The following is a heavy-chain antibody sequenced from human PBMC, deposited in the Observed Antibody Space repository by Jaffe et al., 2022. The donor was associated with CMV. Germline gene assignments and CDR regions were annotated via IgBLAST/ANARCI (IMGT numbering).Heavy chain of an antibody. V-gene: IGHV3-9*01. CDR3: VKGLRTSSSYYYYSAMDV. D-gene: IGHD6-6*01. CDR2: ISWNSDNI. J-gene: IGHJ6*02. CDR1: GFTFDDYA. Sequence: EVQLVESGGGLVQPGRSLRLSCAASGFTFDDYAMHWVRQAPGKGLEWVSGISWNSDNIGYADSVKGRFTISRDNAKNSLYLQMNSLRAEDTALYYCVKGLRTSSSYYYYSAMDVWGQGTTVTVSS.